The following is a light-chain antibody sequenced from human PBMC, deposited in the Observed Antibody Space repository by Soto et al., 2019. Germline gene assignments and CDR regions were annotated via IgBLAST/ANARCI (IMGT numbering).Light chain of an antibody. V-gene: IGLV2-8*01. CDR1: SSDVGRYNH. CDR3: SAYAGSIFV. CDR2: DVD. Sequence: SVLTQPPSASGSPGQSVTISCTGSSSDVGRYNHVSWYQQHPGKAPKLIIFDVDKRPSGVPDRFSGSKSVNTASLTVSGLQAEDEADYYCSAYAGSIFVFGTGTKVTVL. J-gene: IGLJ1*01.